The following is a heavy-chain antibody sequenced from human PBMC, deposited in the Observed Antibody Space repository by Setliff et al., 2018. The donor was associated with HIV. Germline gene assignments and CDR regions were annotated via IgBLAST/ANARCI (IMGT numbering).Heavy chain of an antibody. J-gene: IGHJ5*02. Sequence: PGESLKISCQTSGYTFSMYWIGWVRQRPGKGLEWMAILYPGDSDIRYSPSFQGQVTISADKSIGAAYLQWRSLKAWDTGMYFCARRSRGDYVWIGWFDPWGQGTLVTVSS. CDR1: GYTFSMYW. CDR3: ARRSRGDYVWIGWFDP. CDR2: LYPGDSDI. D-gene: IGHD4-17*01. V-gene: IGHV5-51*01.